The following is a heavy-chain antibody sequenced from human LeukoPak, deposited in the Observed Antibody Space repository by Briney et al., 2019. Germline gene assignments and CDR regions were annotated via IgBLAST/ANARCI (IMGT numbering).Heavy chain of an antibody. Sequence: PSETLSLTCTVSGYSISSGYYWGWIRQPPGKGLEWIGSIYHSGSTYYNPSLKSRVTISVDTSKNQFSLKLSSVTAADTAVYYCARADCSGGSCYPYYFDYWGQGTLVTVSS. CDR1: GYSISSGYY. D-gene: IGHD2-15*01. CDR2: IYHSGST. J-gene: IGHJ4*02. CDR3: ARADCSGGSCYPYYFDY. V-gene: IGHV4-38-2*02.